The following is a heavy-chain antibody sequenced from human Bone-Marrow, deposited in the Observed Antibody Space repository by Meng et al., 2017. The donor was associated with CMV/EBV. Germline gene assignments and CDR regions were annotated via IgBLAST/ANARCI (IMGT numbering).Heavy chain of an antibody. CDR2: ISGSGGST. Sequence: EVQLLRLAGGLVQPGGYLRLSCAGAGFTFSSYAMSWVRQAPGKGLEWVSAISGSGGSTYYADSVKGRFTISRDNSKNTLYLQMNSLRAEDTAVYYCAKSDDYGDSDYWGQGTLVTVSS. D-gene: IGHD4-17*01. V-gene: IGHV3-23*01. CDR1: GFTFSSYA. J-gene: IGHJ4*02. CDR3: AKSDDYGDSDY.